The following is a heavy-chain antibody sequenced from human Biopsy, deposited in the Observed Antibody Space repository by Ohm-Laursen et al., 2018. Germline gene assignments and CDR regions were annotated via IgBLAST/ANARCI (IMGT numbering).Heavy chain of an antibody. J-gene: IGHJ3*02. CDR1: GVTLSGYG. V-gene: IGHV3-33*08. Sequence: SLRLSCAASGVTLSGYGMHWVRQAPGKGLEWVAFIWYDGFNRYYADSVKGRFTISRDNSKNTLDLQMNSLRAEDTAVYYCATSTMVRSSGHAFDIWGQGTVVTVS. CDR2: IWYDGFNR. CDR3: ATSTMVRSSGHAFDI. D-gene: IGHD3-10*01.